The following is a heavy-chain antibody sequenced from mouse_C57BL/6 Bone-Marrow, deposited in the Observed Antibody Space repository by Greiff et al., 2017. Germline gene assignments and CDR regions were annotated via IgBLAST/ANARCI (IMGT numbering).Heavy chain of an antibody. D-gene: IGHD2-3*01. CDR2: IDPENGDT. J-gene: IGHJ2*01. V-gene: IGHV14-4*01. CDR3: TTDGY. Sequence: VHVKQSGAELVRPGASVKLSCTASGFNIKDDYMHWVKQRPEQGLEWIGWIDPENGDTEYASKFQGKATITADTSSNTAYLQLSSLTAEDTAVXYCTTDGYWGQGTTLTVSS. CDR1: GFNIKDDY.